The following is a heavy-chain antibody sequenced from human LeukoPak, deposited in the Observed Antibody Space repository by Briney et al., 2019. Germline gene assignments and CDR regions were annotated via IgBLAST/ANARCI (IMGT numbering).Heavy chain of an antibody. CDR3: ARDNSVEDTAWWFDP. V-gene: IGHV1-46*01. CDR1: GYTFTSYY. CDR2: INPSGGST. Sequence: ASVKVSCKASGYTFTSYYMHWVRQAPGQGLEWMGIINPSGGSTSYAQKFQGRVTMTRDMSTSTDYMELSSLRSEDTAVYYCARDNSVEDTAWWFDPWGQGTLVTVTS. J-gene: IGHJ5*02. D-gene: IGHD4-23*01.